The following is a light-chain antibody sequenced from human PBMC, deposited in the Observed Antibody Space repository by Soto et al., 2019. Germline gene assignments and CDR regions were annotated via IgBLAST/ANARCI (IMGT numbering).Light chain of an antibody. CDR1: QSVGSN. Sequence: EIVMTQSPATLSVSPGERATLSCRASQSVGSNLAWYQQKPGQAPRPLIYSASTRATGIPARFSGGGSGTEFTLTISSLQSEDFAVYYCQQYNNWPQTFGQGTKVDIK. V-gene: IGKV3-15*01. CDR2: SAS. J-gene: IGKJ1*01. CDR3: QQYNNWPQT.